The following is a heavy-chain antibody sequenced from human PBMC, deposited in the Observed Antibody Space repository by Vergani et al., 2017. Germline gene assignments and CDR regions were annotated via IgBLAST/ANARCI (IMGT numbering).Heavy chain of an antibody. Sequence: EVQLLQSEGAVVQPGGSLRLSCVASGFTFSSHAMSWVRQGHGQGLEWVSSIKNTGDSTHYADSVKGRFTISRDNSKNTLYLQMNSLRAEDTAVYYCANLPSIAAAGDFDYWGQGTLVTVSS. D-gene: IGHD6-13*01. CDR3: ANLPSIAAAGDFDY. V-gene: IGHV3-23*01. CDR1: GFTFSSHA. CDR2: IKNTGDST. J-gene: IGHJ4*02.